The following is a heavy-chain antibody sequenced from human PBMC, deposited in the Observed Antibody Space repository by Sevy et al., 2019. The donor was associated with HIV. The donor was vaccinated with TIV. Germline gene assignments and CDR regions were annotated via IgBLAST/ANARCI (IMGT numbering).Heavy chain of an antibody. Sequence: GGSLRLSCAASGFTFSSYSMNWVRQAPGKGLEWVSSISSSSSYIYYADSVKGRFTISRDNAKNSLYLQMNSLRAEDTAGYYCASRITMVRGLGFFDYWGQGTLVTVSS. D-gene: IGHD3-10*01. J-gene: IGHJ4*02. CDR3: ASRITMVRGLGFFDY. CDR2: ISSSSSYI. V-gene: IGHV3-21*01. CDR1: GFTFSSYS.